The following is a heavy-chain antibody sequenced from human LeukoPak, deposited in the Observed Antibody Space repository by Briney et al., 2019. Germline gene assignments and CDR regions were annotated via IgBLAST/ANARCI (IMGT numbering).Heavy chain of an antibody. J-gene: IGHJ4*02. D-gene: IGHD2-21*01. CDR3: ARDRVWFLDY. Sequence: PGGSLRLSCAASGFTFSSYAMHWVRQAPGKGLEWVAVISYDGSNKYYADSVKGRFTISRHNSKNTLYLQMNSLRAEDTAVYYCARDRVWFLDYWGQGTLVTVSS. CDR1: GFTFSSYA. CDR2: ISYDGSNK. V-gene: IGHV3-30-3*01.